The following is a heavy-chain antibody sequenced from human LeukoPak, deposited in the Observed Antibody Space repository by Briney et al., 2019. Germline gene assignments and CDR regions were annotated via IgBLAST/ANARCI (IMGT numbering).Heavy chain of an antibody. CDR1: GFTFSSYS. V-gene: IGHV3-23*01. D-gene: IGHD4-17*01. CDR2: ISGSGGST. J-gene: IGHJ4*02. CDR3: AKPRGVRDYVSYFDY. Sequence: PGGSLRLSCAASGFTFSSYSMNWVRQAPGKGLEWVSAISGSGGSTYYADSVKGRFTISRDNSKNTLYLQMNSLRAEDTAVYYCAKPRGVRDYVSYFDYWGQGTLVTVSS.